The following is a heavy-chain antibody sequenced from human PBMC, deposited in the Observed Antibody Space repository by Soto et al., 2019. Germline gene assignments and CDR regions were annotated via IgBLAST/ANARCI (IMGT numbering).Heavy chain of an antibody. V-gene: IGHV5-51*01. D-gene: IGHD6-19*01. CDR3: AGLYKRIEQWLGFDY. Sequence: GESLKISCKGSGYSFTSYFIGWVRQMPGKGLEWMGIIYPGDSDTRYSPSFQGQVTISADKSISTAYLQWSSLKASDTAMYYCAGLYKRIEQWLGFDYWGQGTLVTVSS. CDR2: IYPGDSDT. CDR1: GYSFTSYF. J-gene: IGHJ4*02.